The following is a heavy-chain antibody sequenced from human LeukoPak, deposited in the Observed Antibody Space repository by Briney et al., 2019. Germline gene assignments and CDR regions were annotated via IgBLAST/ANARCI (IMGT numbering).Heavy chain of an antibody. V-gene: IGHV1-18*01. CDR3: ARDPDIVVVVAASNWFDP. CDR2: ISAYNGNT. J-gene: IGHJ5*02. Sequence: ASVKVSCKASGYTFTSYGISWVRQAPGQRRKWLGCISAYNGNTNYAQKLQGRVTMTTDTSTSTAYMELRSLRSDDTAVYYCARDPDIVVVVAASNWFDPWGQGTLVTVSS. D-gene: IGHD2-15*01. CDR1: GYTFTSYG.